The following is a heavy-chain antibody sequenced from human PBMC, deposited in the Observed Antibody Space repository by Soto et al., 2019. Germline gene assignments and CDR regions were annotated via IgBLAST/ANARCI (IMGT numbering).Heavy chain of an antibody. D-gene: IGHD3-22*01. CDR2: IIPILGIA. V-gene: IGHV1-69*02. Sequence: ASVKVSCKASGGTFSSYTISWVRQAPGQGLEWMGRIIPILGIANYAQKFQGRVTITADKSTSTAYMELSSLRSEDTAVYYCASSYCSGYYSNFDYWGQGILVTVSS. J-gene: IGHJ4*02. CDR1: GGTFSSYT. CDR3: ASSYCSGYYSNFDY.